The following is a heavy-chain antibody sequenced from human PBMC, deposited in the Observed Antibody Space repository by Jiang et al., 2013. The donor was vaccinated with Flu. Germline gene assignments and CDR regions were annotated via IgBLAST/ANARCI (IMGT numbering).Heavy chain of an antibody. D-gene: IGHD6-13*01. CDR3: GREGKAAVLD. CDR1: GFLFRNYW. J-gene: IGHJ4*02. V-gene: IGHV3-74*03. Sequence: VQLVESGGGLVQPGGSLRLSCVASGFLFRNYWMHWVRQGPGKGLVWVSRINNDGNSITYADSVKGRFTTSRDNAKNTVYLYMNSLKPEDTGVYYCGREGKAAVLDWGQGALVTVSS. CDR2: INNDGNSI.